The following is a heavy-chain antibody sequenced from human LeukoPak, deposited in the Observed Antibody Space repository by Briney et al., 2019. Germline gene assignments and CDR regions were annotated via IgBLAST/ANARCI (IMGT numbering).Heavy chain of an antibody. CDR2: VHLDGRT. J-gene: IGHJ4*02. D-gene: IGHD3-3*01. V-gene: IGHV4-4*02. Sequence: SGTLSLTCGVSGGSVTSTNWWTWVRQPPGKGLEWIGEVHLDGRTNYNPFLESRLTISVDLSENHISLKLTSVTAADTAVYYCAREGGFFRPLDYSGQGTLVTVSS. CDR3: AREGGFFRPLDY. CDR1: GGSVTSTNW.